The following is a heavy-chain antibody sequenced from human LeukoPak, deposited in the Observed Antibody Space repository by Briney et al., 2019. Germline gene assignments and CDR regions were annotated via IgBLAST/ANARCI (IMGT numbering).Heavy chain of an antibody. CDR1: GFSFSINA. CDR3: AKKNGGGWPTIFFDY. Sequence: GGSLRLSCVASGFSFSINAMIWVRQAPGKGLEWVSGISGIGDALFYSDPVKGRFTISRDNSKNTVYLQMNSLRVEDSAVYYCAKKNGGGWPTIFFDYWGQGILVTVSS. CDR2: ISGIGDAL. V-gene: IGHV3-23*01. J-gene: IGHJ4*02. D-gene: IGHD6-19*01.